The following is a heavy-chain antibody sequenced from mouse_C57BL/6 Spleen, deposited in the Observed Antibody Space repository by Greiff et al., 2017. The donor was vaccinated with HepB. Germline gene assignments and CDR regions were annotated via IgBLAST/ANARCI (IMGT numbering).Heavy chain of an antibody. CDR3: ARHHYYGSSYDAMDY. J-gene: IGHJ4*01. CDR2: IWSDGST. CDR1: GFSLTSYG. D-gene: IGHD1-1*01. Sequence: VQVVESGPGLVAPSQSLSITCTVSGFSLTSYGVHWVRQPPGKGLEWLVVIWSDGSTTYNSALKSRLSISKDNSKSQVFLKMNSLQTDDTAMYYCARHHYYGSSYDAMDYWGQGTSVTVSS. V-gene: IGHV2-6-1*01.